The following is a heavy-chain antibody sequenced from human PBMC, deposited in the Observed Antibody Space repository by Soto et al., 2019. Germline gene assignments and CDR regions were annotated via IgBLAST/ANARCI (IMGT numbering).Heavy chain of an antibody. CDR1: GGSISIGGYS. V-gene: IGHV4-30-2*01. Sequence: QLQLQESGSGLVKPSETLSLTCSVSGGSISIGGYSWSWIRQPPGKGLEWIGYIYHSGSTHYNPSLKSRVTISVDRSKNQFSLKLTSVTAADTAVYYCARNRVGISWYADYWGRGTRVTVSS. CDR2: IYHSGST. CDR3: ARNRVGISWYADY. D-gene: IGHD6-13*01. J-gene: IGHJ4*02.